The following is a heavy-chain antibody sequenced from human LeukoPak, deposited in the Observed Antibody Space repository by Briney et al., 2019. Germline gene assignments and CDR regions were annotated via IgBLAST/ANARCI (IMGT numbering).Heavy chain of an antibody. D-gene: IGHD4-17*01. CDR2: ISVNSGAI. CDR1: GFTFFTYN. J-gene: IGHJ4*02. CDR3: ARAPTVTRIDY. V-gene: IGHV3-48*01. Sequence: PGGSLRLSCAASGFTFFTYNMNWVRQAPGKGLEWVSYISVNSGAIYYADSVKGRFTISRDNAQKSLYLQMNSLRAEDTAVYYCARAPTVTRIDYWGQGTLVTVSS.